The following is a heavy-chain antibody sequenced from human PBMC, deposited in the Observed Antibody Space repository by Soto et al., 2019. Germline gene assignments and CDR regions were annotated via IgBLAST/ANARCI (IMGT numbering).Heavy chain of an antibody. J-gene: IGHJ5*02. D-gene: IGHD3-10*01. CDR3: ARERTVLLWFGESSWFDP. V-gene: IGHV4-34*01. Sequence: QVQLQQWGAGLLKPSETLSLTCAVYGGSFSGYYWSWIRQPPGKGLEWIGEINHSGSTNYNPSLKSRVTISVDTFKNQFSLKLSSVTAADTAVYYCARERTVLLWFGESSWFDPWGQGTLVTVSS. CDR1: GGSFSGYY. CDR2: INHSGST.